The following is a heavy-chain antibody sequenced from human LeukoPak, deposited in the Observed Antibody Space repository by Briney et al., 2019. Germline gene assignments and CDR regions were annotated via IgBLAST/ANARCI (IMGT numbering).Heavy chain of an antibody. CDR3: ARVGIAAAGIE. D-gene: IGHD6-13*01. Sequence: SETLSLTCTVSGGSISSDYWSWIRQPAGKGLEWIGRISSSGSTNYNPSLKSRVTISVDTSKNQFSLKLSSVTAADMAVYYCARVGIAAAGIEWGQGTLVTVSS. CDR1: GGSISSDY. J-gene: IGHJ4*02. V-gene: IGHV4-4*07. CDR2: ISSSGST.